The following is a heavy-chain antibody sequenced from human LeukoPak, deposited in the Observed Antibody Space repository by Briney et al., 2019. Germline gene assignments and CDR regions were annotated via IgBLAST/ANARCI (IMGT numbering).Heavy chain of an antibody. D-gene: IGHD3-22*01. CDR3: ARDNPTYYYDSSGHFDY. J-gene: IGHJ4*02. CDR2: ISSRGTTM. Sequence: GGSLRLSCAASGFTFSSYDMNWVRQAPGKGPEWVSYISSRGTTMYYADSVKGRFTISRDNAKKSLDLQMNSLRAEDTAVYYCARDNPTYYYDSSGHFDYWGQGTLVTVSS. V-gene: IGHV3-48*01. CDR1: GFTFSSYD.